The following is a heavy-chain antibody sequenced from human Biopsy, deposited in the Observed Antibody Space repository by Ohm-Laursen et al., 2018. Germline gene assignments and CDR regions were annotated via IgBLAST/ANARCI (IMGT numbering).Heavy chain of an antibody. Sequence: SETLSLTCTVSGGSISDSTYHWGWIRQSPGKGLEWIGNIYYSGNTDYSPSLKSRVTISVDTSNNQFSLKLRSMTAADTAVYYCARQVDFWGGYVDYWGQGTLVAVSS. V-gene: IGHV4-39*01. CDR1: GGSISDSTYH. CDR2: IYYSGNT. J-gene: IGHJ4*02. CDR3: ARQVDFWGGYVDY. D-gene: IGHD3-3*01.